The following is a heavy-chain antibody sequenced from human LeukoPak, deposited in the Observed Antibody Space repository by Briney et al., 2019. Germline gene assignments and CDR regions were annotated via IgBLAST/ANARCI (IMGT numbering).Heavy chain of an antibody. CDR3: ARDYYDSSGYTYFQH. J-gene: IGHJ1*01. D-gene: IGHD3-22*01. CDR2: IYTGGST. Sequence: PSQTLSLTCTVSGGSISSGSYYWSWIRQPAGKGLEWIGRIYTGGSTNYNPSLKSRVTIPVDTSKNQFSLKLSSVTAADTAVYYCARDYYDSSGYTYFQHWGQGTLVTVSS. CDR1: GGSISSGSYY. V-gene: IGHV4-61*02.